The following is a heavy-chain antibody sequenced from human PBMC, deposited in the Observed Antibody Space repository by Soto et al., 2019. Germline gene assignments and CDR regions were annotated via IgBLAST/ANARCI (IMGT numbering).Heavy chain of an antibody. J-gene: IGHJ5*02. Sequence: SETLSLTCTVSGGSIISTFYYWGWLRQPPGRGLEWIANIHYSGEPHYSPSLKSRVAISVDTSKSQFSLTLDSVTAADTAVYYCARRPDFRDHGWFDPWGQGILVTVSS. CDR2: IHYSGEP. CDR1: GGSIISTFYY. CDR3: ARRPDFRDHGWFDP. V-gene: IGHV4-39*01. D-gene: IGHD4-17*01.